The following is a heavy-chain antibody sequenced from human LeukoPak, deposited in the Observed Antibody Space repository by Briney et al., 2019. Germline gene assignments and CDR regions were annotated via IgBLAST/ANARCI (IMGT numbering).Heavy chain of an antibody. J-gene: IGHJ1*01. Sequence: LEWIGWIVVGSGNTNYAQKFQERVTITRDMSTSTAYMELSSLRSEDTAVYYCAAIHPTGFQHWGQGTLVTVSS. D-gene: IGHD3-9*01. CDR3: AAIHPTGFQH. CDR2: IVVGSGNT. V-gene: IGHV1-58*01.